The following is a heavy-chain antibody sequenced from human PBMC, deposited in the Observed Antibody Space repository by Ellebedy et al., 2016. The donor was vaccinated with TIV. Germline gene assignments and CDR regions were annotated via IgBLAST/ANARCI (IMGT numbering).Heavy chain of an antibody. J-gene: IGHJ3*02. D-gene: IGHD2-21*01. Sequence: GESLKISCAASGFTFSIYAMSWVRQAPGKGLQWVSSITSSGYGSHYTDSVKGRFTISRDNSKNTLYLQMNSLRDEDTAIYFCAKDLRYSNGWGGALDIWGQGTLVTVAS. CDR1: GFTFSIYA. CDR3: AKDLRYSNGWGGALDI. V-gene: IGHV3-23*01. CDR2: ITSSGYGS.